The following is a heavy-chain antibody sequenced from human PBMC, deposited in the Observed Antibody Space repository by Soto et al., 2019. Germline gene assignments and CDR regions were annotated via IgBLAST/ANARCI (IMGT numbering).Heavy chain of an antibody. CDR1: GGSFSGYY. Sequence: QVQLQQWGAGLLKPSETLSLTCAVYGGSFSGYYWSWIRQPPGKGLEWIGEINHSGSTNYNPSLKSRVTISVDTSKNQFSLKLSSVTAADTAVYYCARGARGDVAGNYFDYWGQGTLVTVSS. CDR3: ARGARGDVAGNYFDY. V-gene: IGHV4-34*01. CDR2: INHSGST. D-gene: IGHD6-19*01. J-gene: IGHJ4*02.